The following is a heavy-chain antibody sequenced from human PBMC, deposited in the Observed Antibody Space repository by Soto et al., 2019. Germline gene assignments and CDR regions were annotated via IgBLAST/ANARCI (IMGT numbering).Heavy chain of an antibody. Sequence: QITLKESGPTLVKPTQTLTLTCTFSGFSLSTSGVGVGWIRQPPGKALEWLALIYWDDDKRYSPSLTSRLTSTKDTSKNQVVLTMTNMDPVDTATYYCAHRRGVNYSDYWGQGTLVTVSS. CDR2: IYWDDDK. J-gene: IGHJ4*02. CDR3: AHRRGVNYSDY. V-gene: IGHV2-5*02. CDR1: GFSLSTSGVG. D-gene: IGHD2-8*01.